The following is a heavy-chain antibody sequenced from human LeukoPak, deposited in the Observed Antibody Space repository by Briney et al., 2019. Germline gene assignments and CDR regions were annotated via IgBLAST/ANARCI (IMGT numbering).Heavy chain of an antibody. J-gene: IGHJ4*02. V-gene: IGHV3-48*01. Sequence: GGSLRLSCAASGFTFSSYSMNWVRQAPGKGLEWVSYISSSSSAIYYADSVKGRFTISRDNVKNSLYLQMNSLRAEDTAVYYCARDWIQLWLLDSWGQETLVTVSS. CDR2: ISSSSSAI. D-gene: IGHD5-18*01. CDR1: GFTFSSYS. CDR3: ARDWIQLWLLDS.